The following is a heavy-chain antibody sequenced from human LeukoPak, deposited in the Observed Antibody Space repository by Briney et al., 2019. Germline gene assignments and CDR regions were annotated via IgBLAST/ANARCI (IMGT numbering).Heavy chain of an antibody. J-gene: IGHJ6*02. CDR3: AKAASSSWPSYYYGMDV. V-gene: IGHV3-74*01. CDR1: GNYC. CDR2: INSDGSWT. Sequence: GGSLRLSCAASGNYCMHWVRQVPGKGLVWVSHINSDGSWTSYADSVKGRFTISKDNAKNTVYLQMSSLRVDDTAVYYCAKAASSSWPSYYYGMDVWGQGTTVTVSS. D-gene: IGHD6-13*01.